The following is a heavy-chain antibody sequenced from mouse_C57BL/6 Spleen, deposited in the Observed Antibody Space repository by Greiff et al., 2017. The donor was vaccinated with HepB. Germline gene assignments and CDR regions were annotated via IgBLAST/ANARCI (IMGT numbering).Heavy chain of an antibody. D-gene: IGHD3-2*02. CDR2: IYPGSGRT. V-gene: IGHV1-55*01. Sequence: VQREEEGGERGKKGGLVKRDGGAAGDALRREGRGGVDERPGEGLEWIGDIYPGSGRTNYNEKFKSKATLTIDTSSSTAYMQLSSLTSEDSAVYYCALLDSSDYWGQGTTLTVSS. CDR3: ALLDSSDY. J-gene: IGHJ2*01. CDR1: GDALRREG.